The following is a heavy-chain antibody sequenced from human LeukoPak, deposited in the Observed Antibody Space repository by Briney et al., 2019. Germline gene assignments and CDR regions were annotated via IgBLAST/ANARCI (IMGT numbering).Heavy chain of an antibody. D-gene: IGHD6-19*01. CDR2: ITATGDTA. CDR3: AGDRNSVWYSPLDY. J-gene: IGHJ4*02. CDR1: GFTFTKCA. Sequence: GGSLRLSCAASGFTFTKCAMSWVRQAPGKGLEWVAIITATGDTAYYADSVKGRFTISRDNSRNEVYMQMDSLRAEDTAIYYCAGDRNSVWYSPLDYWGQGTQVTVSP. V-gene: IGHV3-23*01.